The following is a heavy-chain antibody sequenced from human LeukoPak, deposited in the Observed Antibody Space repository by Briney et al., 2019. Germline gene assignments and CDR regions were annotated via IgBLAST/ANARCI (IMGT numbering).Heavy chain of an antibody. V-gene: IGHV3-21*01. CDR2: ISSSSSYI. CDR3: AKAPRHRGISMVRGVREDHYMDV. D-gene: IGHD3-10*01. J-gene: IGHJ6*03. Sequence: GGSLRLSCAASGFTFSSYSMNWVRQAPGKGLEWVSSISSSSSYIYYADSVKGRFTISRDNAKNSLYLQMNSLRAEDTAVYYCAKAPRHRGISMVRGVREDHYMDVWGKGTTVTISS. CDR1: GFTFSSYS.